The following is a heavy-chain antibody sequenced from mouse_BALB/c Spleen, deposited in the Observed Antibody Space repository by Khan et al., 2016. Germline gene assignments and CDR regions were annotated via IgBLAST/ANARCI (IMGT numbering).Heavy chain of an antibody. V-gene: IGHV14-3*02. CDR3: ARSPSDYAVGFAY. CDR1: GFNIKDTY. J-gene: IGHJ3*01. CDR2: MDTAHGNT. D-gene: IGHD2-4*01. Sequence: VQLKESGAELVKPGASVKLSCTASGFNIKDTYMHWVKQRPEQGLEWIGRMDTAHGNTKYDPKFQGKATITEDTSSNKAYLQLSSRTSEDTAVYYCARSPSDYAVGFAYWGQGTLVTVSA.